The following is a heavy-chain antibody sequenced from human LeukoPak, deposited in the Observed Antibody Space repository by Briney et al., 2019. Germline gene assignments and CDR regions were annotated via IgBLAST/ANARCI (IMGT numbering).Heavy chain of an antibody. V-gene: IGHV4-4*02. Sequence: SGTLSLTCAVSGGSISSSNWWSWVRQPPGKGLEWIGEIYHSGSTNYNPSLKSRVTISVDKSKNQFSLKLSSVTAADTAVYYCARGYSSGLTTLYYMDVWGKGTTVTVSS. D-gene: IGHD6-19*01. CDR3: ARGYSSGLTTLYYMDV. CDR2: IYHSGST. J-gene: IGHJ6*03. CDR1: GGSISSSNW.